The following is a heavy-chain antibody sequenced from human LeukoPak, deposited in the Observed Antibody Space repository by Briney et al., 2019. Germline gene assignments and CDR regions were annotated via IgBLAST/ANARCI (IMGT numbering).Heavy chain of an antibody. CDR2: INHSGST. V-gene: IGHV4-34*01. Sequence: SETLSLTCAVYGGSFSGYYWSWNRQPPGKGLEWIGEINHSGSTNYNPSLKSRVTISVDTSKTQFSLKLRSVTAADTAVYYCPRGNDALGGPSDYWGQGTLVTVSS. J-gene: IGHJ4*02. CDR1: GGSFSGYY. CDR3: PRGNDALGGPSDY. D-gene: IGHD1-1*01.